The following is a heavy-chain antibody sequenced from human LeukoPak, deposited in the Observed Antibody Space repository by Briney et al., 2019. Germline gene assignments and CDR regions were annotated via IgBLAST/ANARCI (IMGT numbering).Heavy chain of an antibody. D-gene: IGHD6-13*01. V-gene: IGHV3-30*18. Sequence: GGSLRLSCAASGFTFSFSGMYWVRQAPGKGLEWVAFISDGGSRKYYADSVKGRFTISRDNSKNTLFLQMNSLRTEDTAVYYCAKDRSTTWSFDYWGQGTLVTVSS. CDR2: ISDGGSRK. J-gene: IGHJ4*02. CDR3: AKDRSTTWSFDY. CDR1: GFTFSFSG.